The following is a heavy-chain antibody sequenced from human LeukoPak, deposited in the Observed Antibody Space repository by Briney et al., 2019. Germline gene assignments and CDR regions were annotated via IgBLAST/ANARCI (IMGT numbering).Heavy chain of an antibody. V-gene: IGHV1-69*05. CDR1: GGTFSSYA. Sequence: SVKVSCKASGGTFSSYAISWVRQAPGQGLEWMGGIIPIFGTANCAQKFQGRVTITTDESTSTAYMELSSLRSEDTAVYYCARNYYDSSGPDYFDYWGQGTLVTVSS. CDR3: ARNYYDSSGPDYFDY. CDR2: IIPIFGTA. J-gene: IGHJ4*02. D-gene: IGHD3-22*01.